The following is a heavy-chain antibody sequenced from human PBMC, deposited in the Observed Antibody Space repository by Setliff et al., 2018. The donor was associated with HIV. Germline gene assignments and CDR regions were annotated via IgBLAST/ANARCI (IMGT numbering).Heavy chain of an antibody. V-gene: IGHV4-39*01. CDR1: GGSISSDYYF. CDR3: ARVGRYSSSFYYMDV. Sequence: SETLSLTCTVSGGSISSDYYFWGWIRQPPGKGLEWIGTIYYSGSTYFNPSLKSRLTISVDTSKNQLSLKLSSVTAADTAVYYCARVGRYSSSFYYMDVWGKGTTVTVSS. J-gene: IGHJ6*03. CDR2: IYYSGST. D-gene: IGHD6-6*01.